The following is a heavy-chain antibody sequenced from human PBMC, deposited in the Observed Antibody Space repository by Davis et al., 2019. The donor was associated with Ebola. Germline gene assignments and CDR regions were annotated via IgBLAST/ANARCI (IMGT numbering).Heavy chain of an antibody. CDR3: ARGRSIPQWLAGGGFDY. CDR1: GFTFSSYA. CDR2: ISYDGSNK. V-gene: IGHV3-30-3*01. J-gene: IGHJ4*02. Sequence: PGGSLRLSCAASGFTFSSYAMSWVRQAPGKGLEWVAVISYDGSNKYYADSVKGRFTISRDNSKNTLYLQMNSLRAEDTAVYYCARGRSIPQWLAGGGFDYWGQGTLVTVSS. D-gene: IGHD6-19*01.